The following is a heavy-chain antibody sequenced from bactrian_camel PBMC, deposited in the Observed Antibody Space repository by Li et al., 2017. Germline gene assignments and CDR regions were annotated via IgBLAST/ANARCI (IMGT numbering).Heavy chain of an antibody. CDR1: GFTFDDSD. CDR2: INNNGTA. V-gene: IGHV3S66*01. Sequence: VQLVESGGGSVQAGGSLRLSCTASGFTFDDSDMGWHRQAPGKECELISTINNNGTAYYADSMKGRFTISRDNATNTVYLQMNSLKPEDTAVYYCVSLVGRPLVHQGTQVTVS. D-gene: IGHD2*01. J-gene: IGHJ4*01.